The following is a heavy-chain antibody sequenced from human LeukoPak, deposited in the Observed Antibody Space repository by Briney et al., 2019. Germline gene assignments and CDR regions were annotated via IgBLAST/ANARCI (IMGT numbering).Heavy chain of an antibody. CDR3: AREGGGSGWPGFDY. Sequence: GGSLRLSCAASGFTFSSYGMHWVRQAPGKGLEWVAFIRYDGSNKYYADSVKGRFTISRDNSKNTPYLQMNSLRAEDTAVYYCAREGGGSGWPGFDYWGQGTLVTVSS. CDR1: GFTFSSYG. D-gene: IGHD6-25*01. V-gene: IGHV3-30*02. CDR2: IRYDGSNK. J-gene: IGHJ4*02.